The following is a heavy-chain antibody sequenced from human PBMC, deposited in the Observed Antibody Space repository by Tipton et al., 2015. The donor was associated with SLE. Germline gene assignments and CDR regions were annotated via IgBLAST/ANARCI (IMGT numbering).Heavy chain of an antibody. Sequence: SLRLSCAASGFTFSSYGMHWVRQAPAKGLEWVAFIRYDGSNKYYADSVKGRFTISRDNSKNTLYLQMNSLRAEDTAVYYCAKDYSSGGFDFDYWGQGTLVTVSS. D-gene: IGHD6-19*01. J-gene: IGHJ4*02. CDR1: GFTFSSYG. V-gene: IGHV3-30*02. CDR2: IRYDGSNK. CDR3: AKDYSSGGFDFDY.